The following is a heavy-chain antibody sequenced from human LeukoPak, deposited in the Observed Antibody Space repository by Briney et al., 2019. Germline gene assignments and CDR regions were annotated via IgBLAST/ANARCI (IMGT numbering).Heavy chain of an antibody. CDR1: GGSFSGYY. D-gene: IGHD3-22*01. CDR2: INHSGST. CDR3: ARRSGVLDSRDYRYYFDY. Sequence: SETLSLTCAVYGGSFSGYYWSWIRQPPGKGLEWIGEINHSGSTNYNPSLKSRVTISVGTSKNQFSLNLNSVTAADTAVYYCARRSGVLDSRDYRYYFDYWGQGTLVTVSS. V-gene: IGHV4-34*01. J-gene: IGHJ4*02.